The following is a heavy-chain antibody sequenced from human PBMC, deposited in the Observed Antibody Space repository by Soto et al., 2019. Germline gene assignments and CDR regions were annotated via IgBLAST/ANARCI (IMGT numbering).Heavy chain of an antibody. Sequence: SETLSLTCTVSGGSISSGGYYWSWIRQHPGKGLEWIGYIYYSGSTYYNPSLKSRVTISVDTSKNQFSLKLSSVTAADTAVYYCASGYDFWSGQKYYYYYGMDVWGQGTTVTVSS. V-gene: IGHV4-31*03. CDR3: ASGYDFWSGQKYYYYYGMDV. J-gene: IGHJ6*02. D-gene: IGHD3-3*01. CDR1: GGSISSGGYY. CDR2: IYYSGST.